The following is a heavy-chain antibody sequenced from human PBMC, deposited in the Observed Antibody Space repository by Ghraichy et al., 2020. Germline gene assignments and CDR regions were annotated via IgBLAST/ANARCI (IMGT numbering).Heavy chain of an antibody. CDR3: ARPRDHSDTYFDAFNI. CDR2: INQSGGT. D-gene: IGHD2/OR15-2a*01. J-gene: IGHJ3*02. CDR1: GGSFSDHQ. Sequence: SETLSLTCGVYGGSFSDHQWCWIRQPPGKGLEWIGEINQSGGTHYNPSIKIRVTISVDMSKNQFSLKLSSVTAADKSIYYCARPRDHSDTYFDAFNIWGQGTMVTVSS. V-gene: IGHV4-34*01.